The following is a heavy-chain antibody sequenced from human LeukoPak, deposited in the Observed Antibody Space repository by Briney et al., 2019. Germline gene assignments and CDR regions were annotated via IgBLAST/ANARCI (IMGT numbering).Heavy chain of an antibody. CDR3: VKDANYYDSGGYYDY. D-gene: IGHD3-22*01. J-gene: IGHJ4*02. CDR1: GFTFSRYL. V-gene: IGHV3-64D*06. CDR2: ISTNGGST. Sequence: GGSLRLSCSASGFTFSRYLMHWVRQAPGKGLEYVSAISTNGGSTYYADSVKGRFTISRDNSKNTLYLQMSSLRTEDTAVYYCVKDANYYDSGGYYDYWGQGTLVTVSS.